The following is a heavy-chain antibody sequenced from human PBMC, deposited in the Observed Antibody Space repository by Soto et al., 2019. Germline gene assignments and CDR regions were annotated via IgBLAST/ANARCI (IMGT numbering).Heavy chain of an antibody. V-gene: IGHV3-30-3*01. CDR2: ISYDGSNK. J-gene: IGHJ4*02. CDR3: ARESTVVTFDY. D-gene: IGHD4-17*01. CDR1: GFTFSSYA. Sequence: WGSLRLSCAASGFTFSSYAMHWVRQAPGKGLEWVAVISYDGSNKYYADSVKGRFTISRDNSKNTLYLQMNSLRAEDTAVYYCARESTVVTFDYWGQGTLVTVSS.